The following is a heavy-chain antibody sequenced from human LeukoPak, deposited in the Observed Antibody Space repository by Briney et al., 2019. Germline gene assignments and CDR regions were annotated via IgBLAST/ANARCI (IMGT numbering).Heavy chain of an antibody. Sequence: GASVKVSCKASGYTFTSYGISWVRQAPGQGLEWMGWISAYNGNTNYAQKLQGRVTMTTDTSTSTAYMELRSLRSDDTAVYYCARGSGIVVVPAAIYWFDPWGQGTLVTVTS. J-gene: IGHJ5*02. CDR2: ISAYNGNT. CDR3: ARGSGIVVVPAAIYWFDP. D-gene: IGHD2-2*01. V-gene: IGHV1-18*01. CDR1: GYTFTSYG.